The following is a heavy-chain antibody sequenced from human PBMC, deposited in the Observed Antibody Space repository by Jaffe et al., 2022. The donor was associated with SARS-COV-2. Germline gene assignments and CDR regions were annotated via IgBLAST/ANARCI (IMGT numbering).Heavy chain of an antibody. Sequence: EVQLVESGGGLVQPGGSLRLSCAASGFTFSSYSMNWVRQAPGRGLEWVSYISSSSSTIYYADSVKGRFTISRDNAKNSLYLQMNSLRAEDTAVYYCARDCVSMGGYYYMDVWGKGTTVTVSS. CDR2: ISSSSSTI. V-gene: IGHV3-48*01. J-gene: IGHJ6*03. CDR3: ARDCVSMGGYYYMDV. CDR1: GFTFSSYS. D-gene: IGHD3-10*01.